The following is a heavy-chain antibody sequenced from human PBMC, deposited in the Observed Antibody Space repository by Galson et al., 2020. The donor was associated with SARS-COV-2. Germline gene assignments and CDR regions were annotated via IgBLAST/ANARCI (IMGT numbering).Heavy chain of an antibody. J-gene: IGHJ4*02. V-gene: IGHV1-2*02. D-gene: IGHD1-26*01. Sequence: ASVKVSFKASGYTFTDHYMHWVRQAPGQGLEWMGWINPNSGGGTNYAQKFQGRVTMTRDTSISTAYMDLSRLTSDDTAVYYCARQIGGTADYWGQGTLVSVSS. CDR3: ARQIGGTADY. CDR2: INPNSGGGT. CDR1: GYTFTDHY.